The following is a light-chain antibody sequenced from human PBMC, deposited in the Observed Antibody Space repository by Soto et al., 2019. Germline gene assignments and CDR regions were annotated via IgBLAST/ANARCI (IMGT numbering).Light chain of an antibody. V-gene: IGKV1-8*01. CDR2: AAS. J-gene: IGKJ1*01. Sequence: VRMTQSPYSLSASAGDRVTITCRASQGISSYLAWYQQKPGKAPKLLIYAASTLQSGVPSRFSGSGSGTDFTLTISCLQSEDFATYYCQQYYSYPRAVGQGTKVDIK. CDR1: QGISSY. CDR3: QQYYSYPRA.